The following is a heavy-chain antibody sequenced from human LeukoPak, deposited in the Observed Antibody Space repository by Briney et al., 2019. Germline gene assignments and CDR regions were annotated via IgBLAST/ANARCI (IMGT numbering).Heavy chain of an antibody. CDR1: GGSFGGYY. CDR2: IIHSGST. Sequence: SRTLSPTGPVYGGSFGGYYGNWTRHPPGKGRDWMGKIIHSGSTKYNPSLKSRVTISVDTSKNQFSLKLSSVTAADTAVYYCASGHSGYELDYYYYYMDVWGKGTTVTVSS. J-gene: IGHJ6*03. D-gene: IGHD5-12*01. V-gene: IGHV4-34*12. CDR3: ASGHSGYELDYYYYYMDV.